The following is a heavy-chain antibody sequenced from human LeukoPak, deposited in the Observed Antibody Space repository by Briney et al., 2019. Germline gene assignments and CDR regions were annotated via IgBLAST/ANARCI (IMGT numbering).Heavy chain of an antibody. D-gene: IGHD1-26*01. CDR2: IIPIFGTA. V-gene: IGHV1-69*05. J-gene: IGHJ4*02. Sequence: SVKVSCKASGGTFSSYAISWVRQAPGQGLEWMGGIIPIFGTANYAQKFQGRVTITTDEATSTAYRELISVRSEDTAVYYCARGEWELTSIDYWGQGTLVTVSS. CDR1: GGTFSSYA. CDR3: ARGEWELTSIDY.